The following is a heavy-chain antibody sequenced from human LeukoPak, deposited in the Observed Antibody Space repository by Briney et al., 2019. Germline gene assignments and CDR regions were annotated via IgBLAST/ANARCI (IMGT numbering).Heavy chain of an antibody. D-gene: IGHD3-10*01. CDR3: ARDGSYGSGGIDY. J-gene: IGHJ4*02. CDR2: ISAYNGNT. Sequence: ASVKVSCKASGYTFTSYGISWVRQAPGQGLEWMGWISAYNGNTNYAQKFQGRVTMTRDLSTSTVYMEMSSLRAEDTAVYYCARDGSYGSGGIDYWGQGTLVTVSS. V-gene: IGHV1-18*01. CDR1: GYTFTSYG.